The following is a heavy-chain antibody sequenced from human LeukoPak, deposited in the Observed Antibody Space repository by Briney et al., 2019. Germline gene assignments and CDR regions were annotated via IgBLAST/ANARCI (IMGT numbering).Heavy chain of an antibody. J-gene: IGHJ5*02. CDR1: GFTLINSA. Sequence: SVRVSCKASGFTLINSAVQWVRQARGQRLEWVGWIIVGSGQTRYAQKFQERVTITRDMSTSTAFLELSSLRSEDSAVYYCAAGDTLVRGVIIPFAPWGQGTLVTVSS. CDR2: IIVGSGQT. V-gene: IGHV1-58*01. CDR3: AAGDTLVRGVIIPFAP. D-gene: IGHD3-10*01.